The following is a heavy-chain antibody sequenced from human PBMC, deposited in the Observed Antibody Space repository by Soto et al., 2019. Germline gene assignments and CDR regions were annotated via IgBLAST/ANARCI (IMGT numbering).Heavy chain of an antibody. V-gene: IGHV1-18*04. J-gene: IGHJ6*02. CDR2: ISAYNGNT. CDR3: ARYGVGANYYYYYGMDV. Sequence: QVQLVQSGAEVKKPGASVKVSCKASGYTFTSYGISWVRQALGQGLEWMGWISAYNGNTNYAQKLQGRVTMTTDTSTSTAYMELRSLRSDDTAVYYCARYGVGANYYYYYGMDVWGQGTTVTVSS. CDR1: GYTFTSYG. D-gene: IGHD1-26*01.